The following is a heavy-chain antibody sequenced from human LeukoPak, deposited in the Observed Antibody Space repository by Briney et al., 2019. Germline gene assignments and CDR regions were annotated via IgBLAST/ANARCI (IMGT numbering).Heavy chain of an antibody. J-gene: IGHJ4*02. CDR3: ARGGGSENQYAPWYFDY. CDR2: FYRGDSR. CDR1: GFSVSSTY. Sequence: QPGGSLRLSCAASGFSVSSTYMTWVRQAPGKGLEWVSIFYRGDSRHYADSVKGRFTISRDNSKNTLSLQMNNLRAEDTAVYYCARGGGSENQYAPWYFDYWGQGTLVTVSS. V-gene: IGHV3-53*01. D-gene: IGHD3-10*01.